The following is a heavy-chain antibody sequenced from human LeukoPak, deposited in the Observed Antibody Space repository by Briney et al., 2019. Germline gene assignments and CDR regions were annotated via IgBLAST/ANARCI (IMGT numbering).Heavy chain of an antibody. CDR3: ARVGVDYNDDHFDY. D-gene: IGHD4-11*01. CDR2: INWTGGST. CDR1: GFTFDDYG. V-gene: IGHV3-20*01. J-gene: IGHJ4*02. Sequence: GGSLRLSCAASGFTFDDYGMSWVHQSPGKGLEWVLDINWTGGSTGYADSVKGRFTISRDNAKNSLYLQMNSLRAEDTALYHCARVGVDYNDDHFDYWGQGTLVTLS.